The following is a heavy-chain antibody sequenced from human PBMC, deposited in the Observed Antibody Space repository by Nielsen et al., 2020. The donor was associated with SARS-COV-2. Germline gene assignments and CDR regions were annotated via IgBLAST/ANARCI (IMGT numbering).Heavy chain of an antibody. CDR1: GGSISSSSYY. CDR2: IYYSGST. J-gene: IGHJ5*02. CDR3: ARCVMAVLIKTPKNFDP. V-gene: IGHV4-39*01. D-gene: IGHD3-16*01. Sequence: SETLSLTCTVSGGSISSSSYYWGWIRQPPGKGLEWIGSIYYSGSTYYNPSLKSRVTISVDTSKNQFSLKLSSVTAADTAVYCCARCVMAVLIKTPKNFDPWDKGTLVTVSS.